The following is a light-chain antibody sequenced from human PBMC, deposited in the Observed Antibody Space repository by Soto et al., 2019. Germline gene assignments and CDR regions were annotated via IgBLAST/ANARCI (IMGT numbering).Light chain of an antibody. CDR2: EAS. J-gene: IGKJ4*01. CDR3: QQHSNWALT. Sequence: EIVLTQSPATLSSSPGERATLSCRASQTVSSSLAWYQQKPGKAPRLLIYEASNSATGIPARFSGSGSGADFTLPISSREPEDFVLYYCQQHSNWALTFGGGTKVEIK. CDR1: QTVSSS. V-gene: IGKV3-11*01.